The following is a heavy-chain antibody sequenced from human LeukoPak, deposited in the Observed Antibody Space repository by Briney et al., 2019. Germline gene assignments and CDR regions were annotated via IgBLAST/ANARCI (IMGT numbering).Heavy chain of an antibody. V-gene: IGHV3-53*01. Sequence: GGSLRLSCAASGFTVSSNYMSWVRQAPGKGLEWVSVIYSGGSTYYADSVKGRFTISGDNSKNTLYLQMNSLRAEDTAVYYCARETSNYGGSNWFDPWGQGTLVTVSS. CDR1: GFTVSSNY. D-gene: IGHD4-11*01. CDR2: IYSGGST. J-gene: IGHJ5*02. CDR3: ARETSNYGGSNWFDP.